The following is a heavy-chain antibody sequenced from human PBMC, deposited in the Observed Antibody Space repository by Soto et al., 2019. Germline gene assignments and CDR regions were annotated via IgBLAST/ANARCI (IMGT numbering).Heavy chain of an antibody. CDR2: IDPSDSYT. CDR1: GYSFSTYC. V-gene: IGHV5-10-1*01. CDR3: ARLSCSRTTSYYGMDV. Sequence: GSLKISCKGSGYSFSTYCITWVRQMPGQGLEWMGRIDPSDSYTHYSPSLQGHVTISADRSISTAYLQWSSLKASDTAVYYCARLSCSRTTSYYGMDVWGQGTAVTVSS. D-gene: IGHD2-2*01. J-gene: IGHJ6*02.